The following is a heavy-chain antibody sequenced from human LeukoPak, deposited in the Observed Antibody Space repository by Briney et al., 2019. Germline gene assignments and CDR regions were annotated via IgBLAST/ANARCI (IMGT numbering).Heavy chain of an antibody. V-gene: IGHV4-39*07. J-gene: IGHJ6*03. CDR3: ARTTEGGYTYGYFYYYYMDV. D-gene: IGHD5-18*01. CDR2: IYYSGST. CDR1: GGSISSSSYY. Sequence: SETLSLTCTVSGGSISSSSYYWGWIRQPPGKGLEYIGSIYYSGSTYYNPSLKSRVTMSVDTSKNQFSLKLSSVTAADTAVYYCARTTEGGYTYGYFYYYYMDVWGKGTTVTISS.